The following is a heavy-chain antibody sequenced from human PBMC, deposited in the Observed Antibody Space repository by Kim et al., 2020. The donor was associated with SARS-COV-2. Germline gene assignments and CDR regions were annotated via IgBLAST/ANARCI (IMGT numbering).Heavy chain of an antibody. CDR3: AKDIAPGFWSGSNSQFQH. D-gene: IGHD3-3*01. V-gene: IGHV3-9*01. J-gene: IGHJ1*01. Sequence: GGSLRLSCAASGFTFDDYAMHWVRQAPGKGLEWVSGISWNSGSIGYADSVKGRFTISRDNAKNSLYLQMNSLRAEDTALYYCAKDIAPGFWSGSNSQFQHWGQGTLVTVSS. CDR2: ISWNSGSI. CDR1: GFTFDDYA.